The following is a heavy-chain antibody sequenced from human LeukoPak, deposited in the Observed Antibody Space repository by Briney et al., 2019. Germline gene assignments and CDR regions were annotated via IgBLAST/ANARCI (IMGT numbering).Heavy chain of an antibody. J-gene: IGHJ4*02. CDR1: GFTFNRYV. CDR3: AKRSRDYGDALSYFDY. D-gene: IGHD4/OR15-4a*01. V-gene: IGHV3-30*18. CDR2: VSIDGKEK. Sequence: GGSLRLSCATSGFTFNRYVMHWVRQAPGKRLEWVAGVSIDGKEKYYVESVKGRFTISRDNSRNTLYLQMSSLRPEDTALYYCAKRSRDYGDALSYFDYWGQGTLVTVSS.